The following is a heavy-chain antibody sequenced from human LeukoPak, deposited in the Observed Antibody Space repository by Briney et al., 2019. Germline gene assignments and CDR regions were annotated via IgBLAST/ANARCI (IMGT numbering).Heavy chain of an antibody. CDR3: ARDARDYGDYDP. CDR1: GYTFTGYA. J-gene: IGHJ5*02. CDR2: INAGNGNT. V-gene: IGHV1-3*01. Sequence: ASVKVSCKASGYTFTGYAMHWVRQAPGQRLEWMGWINAGNGNTKYSQKFQGRVTITRDTSASTAYMELSSLRSEDTAVYYCARDARDYGDYDPWGQGTLVTVSS. D-gene: IGHD4-17*01.